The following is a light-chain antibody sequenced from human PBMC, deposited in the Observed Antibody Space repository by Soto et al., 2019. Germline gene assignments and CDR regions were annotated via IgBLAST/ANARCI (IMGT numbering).Light chain of an antibody. J-gene: IGKJ1*01. CDR3: QQYNSYSWT. CDR1: QSISSW. V-gene: IGKV1-5*01. Sequence: DIQMPQSPSTLSASVGDKVPITCRASQSISSWLAWYQQKPGKAPKLLIYDASSLESGVPSRFSGSGSGTEFTLTISSLQPDDFATYYCQQYNSYSWTFGQGTKVDIK. CDR2: DAS.